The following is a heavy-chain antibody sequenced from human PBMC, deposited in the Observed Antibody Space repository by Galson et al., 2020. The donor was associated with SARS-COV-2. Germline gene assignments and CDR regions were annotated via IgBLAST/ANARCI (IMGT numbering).Heavy chain of an antibody. CDR1: GFAFSTFA. Sequence: GGSMRLSCAASGFAFSTFAMTWVRQAPGKGLEWVSTISGSGGTTYYAHSVKVRFTIPRDNSKKPLFLQMNSLRADDTAVYYCSKSPGEWDLDWSVDWGHGYLVTVSS. D-gene: IGHD3-9*01. CDR3: SKSPGEWDLDWSVD. V-gene: IGHV3-23*01. J-gene: IGHJ4*01. CDR2: ISGSGGTT.